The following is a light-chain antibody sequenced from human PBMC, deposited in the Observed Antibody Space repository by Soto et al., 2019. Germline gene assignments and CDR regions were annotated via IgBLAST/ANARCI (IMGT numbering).Light chain of an antibody. CDR3: SSYAGSNNYVV. CDR1: SSDVGGYDR. V-gene: IGLV2-8*01. Sequence: QSALTQPPSASGSPGQSVTISCTGTSSDVGGYDRVSWYQQHPGKVPQLMIYEVSKRPSGVPGLFSASKSGNTASLTVSGLQTEDEADYYCSSYAGSNNYVVFGGGTKLTVL. J-gene: IGLJ2*01. CDR2: EVS.